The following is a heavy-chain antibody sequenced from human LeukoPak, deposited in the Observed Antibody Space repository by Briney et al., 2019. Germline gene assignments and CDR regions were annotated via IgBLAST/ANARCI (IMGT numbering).Heavy chain of an antibody. J-gene: IGHJ4*02. D-gene: IGHD2-21*01. Sequence: SETLSLTCTVSGGSISSSSYYWGWIRQPPGKGLEWIGRIYYSGSTYYNPSLKSRVTISVDTSKNQFSLKLRSVTAADTAVYYCARHRPIVVVIANWGQGTLVTVSS. CDR3: ARHRPIVVVIAN. CDR1: GGSISSSSYY. V-gene: IGHV4-39*01. CDR2: IYYSGST.